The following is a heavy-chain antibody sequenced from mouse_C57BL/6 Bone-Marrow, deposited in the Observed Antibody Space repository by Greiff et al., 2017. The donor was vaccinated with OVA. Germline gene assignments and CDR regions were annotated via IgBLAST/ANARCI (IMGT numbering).Heavy chain of an antibody. CDR1: GYTFTSYW. V-gene: IGHV1-52*01. J-gene: IGHJ3*01. CDR2: IDPSDSET. Sequence: QVQLQQPGAELVRPGSSVKLSCKASGYTFTSYWMHWVKQRPIQGLEWIGNIDPSDSETHYNQKFKDKATLTVDKSSSKAYMQLSSLTSGDSAVYFCARSTVVATRFAYWGQGTLVTVSA. CDR3: ARSTVVATRFAY. D-gene: IGHD1-1*01.